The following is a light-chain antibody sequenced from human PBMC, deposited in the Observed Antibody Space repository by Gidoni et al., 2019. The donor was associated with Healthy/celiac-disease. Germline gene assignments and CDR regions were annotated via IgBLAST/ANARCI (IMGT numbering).Light chain of an antibody. V-gene: IGLV2-11*01. Sequence: QSALTQPRSVSGPPGQSVTISCTGTSSDVGGYHYVSWYQQHPGKAPNLMIYDVSTRPSVVPDLFSGSTSGNTASLTISGLQAEDEADYYCCSYAGSYRVFGTGTKVTVL. J-gene: IGLJ1*01. CDR1: SSDVGGYHY. CDR3: CSYAGSYRV. CDR2: DVS.